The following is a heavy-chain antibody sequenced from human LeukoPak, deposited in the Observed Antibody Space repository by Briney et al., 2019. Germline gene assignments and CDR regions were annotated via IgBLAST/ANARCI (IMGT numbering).Heavy chain of an antibody. CDR3: TRGSIAYYYMDV. CDR1: GGSINSSIYH. Sequence: KSSETLSLTCTVSGGSINSSIYHWGWIRQPPGKGLEWIGNIYYSGSTNYNPSLKSRVTISVDTSKNQFSLKLSSVTAADTAVYYCTRGSIAYYYMDVWGKGTTVTISS. CDR2: IYYSGST. V-gene: IGHV4-61*05. D-gene: IGHD3-22*01. J-gene: IGHJ6*03.